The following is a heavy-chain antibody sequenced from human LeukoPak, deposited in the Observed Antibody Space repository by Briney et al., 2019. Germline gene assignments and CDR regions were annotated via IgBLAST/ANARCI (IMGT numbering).Heavy chain of an antibody. CDR1: GASISSSNYY. Sequence: SSETLSLTCAVSGASISSSNYYWGWVRQSPGKGLEWIGNIYSSGNTYYNASLKSRVTMYIDTSKNQFSLKLSSVTAADTAMYYCAKSNGYGLIDYWGQGTLVTVSS. CDR2: IYSSGNT. CDR3: AKSNGYGLIDY. J-gene: IGHJ4*02. D-gene: IGHD5-12*01. V-gene: IGHV4-39*01.